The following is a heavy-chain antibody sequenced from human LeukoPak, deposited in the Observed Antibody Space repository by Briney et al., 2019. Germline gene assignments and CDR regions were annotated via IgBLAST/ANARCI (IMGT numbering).Heavy chain of an antibody. J-gene: IGHJ6*02. CDR1: GYTFTSYG. CDR3: ARDVREGYYYYYGMDV. D-gene: IGHD1-26*01. Sequence: ASVKVSCTASGYTFTSYGISWVRQAPGQGLEWMGWISAYNGNTNYAQKLQGRVTMTTDTSTSTAYMELRSLRSDDTAVYYCARDVREGYYYYYGMDVWGQGTTVTVSS. V-gene: IGHV1-18*01. CDR2: ISAYNGNT.